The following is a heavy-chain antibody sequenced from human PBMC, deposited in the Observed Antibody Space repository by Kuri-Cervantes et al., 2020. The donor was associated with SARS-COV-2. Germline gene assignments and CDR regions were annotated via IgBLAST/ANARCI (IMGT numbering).Heavy chain of an antibody. CDR3: ARVSWMQLWHRYFDN. CDR1: GGSISSGDYY. D-gene: IGHD5-18*01. J-gene: IGHJ4*02. Sequence: SETLSLTCTVSGGSISSGDYYWSWIRQPPGKGLEWIGYIYYSGSTYYNPSLKSRVNISLDKSKSQFSLKLSSVTASDTAVYYCARVSWMQLWHRYFDNWGQGTLVTVSS. V-gene: IGHV4-30-4*08. CDR2: IYYSGST.